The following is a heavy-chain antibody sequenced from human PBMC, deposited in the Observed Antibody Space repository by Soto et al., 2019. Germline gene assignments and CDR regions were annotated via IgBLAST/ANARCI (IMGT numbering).Heavy chain of an antibody. CDR2: ISYDGSNK. J-gene: IGHJ6*02. CDR3: ARETTPATYYYFCSGYYTGRAYYYYGMDV. Sequence: PGGSLRLSCAASGFTFSSYAMHWVRQAPGKGLEWVAVISYDGSNKYYADSVKGRFTISRDNSKNTLYLQMNSLRAEDTAVYYCARETTPATYYYFCSGYYTGRAYYYYGMDVWGQGTTVTVSS. CDR1: GFTFSSYA. V-gene: IGHV3-30-3*01. D-gene: IGHD3-3*01.